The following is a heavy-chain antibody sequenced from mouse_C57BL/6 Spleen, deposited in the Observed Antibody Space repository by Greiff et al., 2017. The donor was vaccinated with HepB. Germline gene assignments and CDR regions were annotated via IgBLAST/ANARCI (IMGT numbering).Heavy chain of an antibody. CDR3: ARDMVTTRTYFDY. V-gene: IGHV5-4*01. CDR2: ISDGGSYT. Sequence: EVNVVESGGGLVKPGGSLKLSCAASGFTFSSYAMSWVRQTPEKRLEWVATISDGGSYTYYPDNVKGRFTISRDNAKNNLYLQMSHLKSEDTAMYYCARDMVTTRTYFDYWGQGTTLTVSS. CDR1: GFTFSSYA. J-gene: IGHJ2*01. D-gene: IGHD2-2*01.